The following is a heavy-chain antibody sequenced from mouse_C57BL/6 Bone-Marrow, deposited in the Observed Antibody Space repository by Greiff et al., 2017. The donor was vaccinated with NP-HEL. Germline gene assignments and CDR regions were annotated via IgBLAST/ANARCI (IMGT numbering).Heavy chain of an antibody. CDR1: GYTFTSYT. V-gene: IGHV1-4*01. Sequence: VQLKESGAELARPGASVKMSCKASGYTFTSYTMHWVKQRPGQGLEWIGYINPSSGYTKYNQKFKDKATLTADKSSSTAYMQLSSLTSEDSAVYYCASNLFAYWGQGTLVTVSA. J-gene: IGHJ3*01. CDR2: INPSSGYT. CDR3: ASNLFAY.